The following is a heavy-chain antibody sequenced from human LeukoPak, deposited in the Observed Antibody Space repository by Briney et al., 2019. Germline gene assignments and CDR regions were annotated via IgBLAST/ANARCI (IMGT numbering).Heavy chain of an antibody. D-gene: IGHD3-10*01. J-gene: IGHJ3*02. V-gene: IGHV3-21*01. CDR2: ISSSSSYI. CDR1: EFTFTTYG. Sequence: PGRSLRLSCAASEFTFTTYGMHWVRQAPGKGLEWVSSISSSSSYIYYADSVKGRFTISRDNAKNSLYLQMNSLRAEDTAVYYCASGGLPWAFDIWGQGTMVTVSS. CDR3: ASGGLPWAFDI.